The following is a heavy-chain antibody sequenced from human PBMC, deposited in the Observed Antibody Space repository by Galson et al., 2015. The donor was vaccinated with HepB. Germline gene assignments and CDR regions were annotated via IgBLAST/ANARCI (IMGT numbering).Heavy chain of an antibody. CDR2: IRGEPYGGTT. Sequence: SLRLSCAASGFTFGDYALTWFRQAPGKGLEWVSLIRGEPYGGTTEYAASVKGRFTISRDDSKSIAFLQMNSPRTEDTAVYYCTRVSRNMYFDSSGIFDIWGQGTLVTVSS. J-gene: IGHJ4*02. CDR3: TRVSRNMYFDSSGIFDI. D-gene: IGHD3-22*01. V-gene: IGHV3-49*03. CDR1: GFTFGDYA.